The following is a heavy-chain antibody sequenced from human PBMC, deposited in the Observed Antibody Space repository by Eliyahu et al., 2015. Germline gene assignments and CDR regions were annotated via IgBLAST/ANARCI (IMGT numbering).Heavy chain of an antibody. D-gene: IGHD6-19*01. J-gene: IGHJ4*02. CDR2: IYYSGST. CDR1: VXSISSSX. CDR3: ASLTSSGYLGYFDY. V-gene: IGHV4-59*08. Sequence: QVQLQESGPGLVKPSETLSLTCXXXVXSISSSXWSWIRQPPGKGLEWIGYIYYSGSTNYNPSLKSRVTISVDTSKNQFSLKLSSVTAADTAVYYCASLTSSGYLGYFDYWGQGTLVTVSS.